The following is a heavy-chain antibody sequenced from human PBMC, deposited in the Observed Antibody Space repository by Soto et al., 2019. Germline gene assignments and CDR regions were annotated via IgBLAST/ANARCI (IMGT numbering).Heavy chain of an antibody. J-gene: IGHJ4*02. Sequence: GGSLRLSCAASGFTFSSYAMHWVRQAPGKGLEWVAVISYDGSNKYYADSVKGRFTISRDNSKNTLYLQMNSLRAEDTAVYYCARDYYDSSGYSDYWGQGTLVIVSS. CDR2: ISYDGSNK. V-gene: IGHV3-30-3*01. D-gene: IGHD3-22*01. CDR3: ARDYYDSSGYSDY. CDR1: GFTFSSYA.